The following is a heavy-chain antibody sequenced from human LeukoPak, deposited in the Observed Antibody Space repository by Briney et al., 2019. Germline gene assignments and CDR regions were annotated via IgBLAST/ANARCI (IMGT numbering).Heavy chain of an antibody. Sequence: GASVKVSCKASGYTFTSYDINWVRQATGQGLEWMGWMNPNSGNTGYAQKFQGRVTITRNTSISTAYMELSSLRSEDTAVYYCARLDTAMANYYFDYWGQGTLVTVSS. CDR3: ARLDTAMANYYFDY. V-gene: IGHV1-8*03. CDR2: MNPNSGNT. J-gene: IGHJ4*02. CDR1: GYTFTSYD. D-gene: IGHD5-18*01.